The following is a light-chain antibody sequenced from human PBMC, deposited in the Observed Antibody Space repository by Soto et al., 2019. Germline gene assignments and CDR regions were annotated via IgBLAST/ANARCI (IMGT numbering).Light chain of an antibody. CDR1: SSDIGRYNY. CDR3: TSYTRSSLV. V-gene: IGLV2-14*01. J-gene: IGLJ2*01. Sequence: QSALTQPASVSGSPGQSITISCTGTSSDIGRYNYVSWYQQHPGKAPKLIIYEVSNRPSGVSTRFSASKSGNTASLTISGLQAEDEADYYCTSYTRSSLVFGGGIKLTVL. CDR2: EVS.